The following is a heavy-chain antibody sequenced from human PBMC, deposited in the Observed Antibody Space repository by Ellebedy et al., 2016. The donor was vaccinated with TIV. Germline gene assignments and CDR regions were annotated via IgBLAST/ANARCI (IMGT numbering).Heavy chain of an antibody. D-gene: IGHD1-14*01. CDR3: ARGRRGADRQVGFY. J-gene: IGHJ4*02. V-gene: IGHV1-8*01. CDR2: FNPNTGNT. Sequence: ASVKVSCKASGYSFSDYDINWVRQATGQGLEWMGWFNPNTGNTGSAQKFQGRVTMTRNTSLNTAYMELSSLRYEDTAVYYCARGRRGADRQVGFYWGQGTLVTVSS. CDR1: GYSFSDYD.